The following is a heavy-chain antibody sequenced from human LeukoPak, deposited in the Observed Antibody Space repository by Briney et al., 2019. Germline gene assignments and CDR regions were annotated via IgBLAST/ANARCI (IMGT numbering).Heavy chain of an antibody. D-gene: IGHD1-26*01. CDR2: INPNSGGT. Sequence: ASVKISCKASGYTFTGYYMHWVRQAPGQGLEWMGWINPNSGGTNYAQKFQGRVTMTRDTSISTAYMELSRLRSDDTAVYYCAREGGSYSRNAFDIWGQGTMVTVSS. CDR1: GYTFTGYY. CDR3: AREGGSYSRNAFDI. J-gene: IGHJ3*02. V-gene: IGHV1-2*02.